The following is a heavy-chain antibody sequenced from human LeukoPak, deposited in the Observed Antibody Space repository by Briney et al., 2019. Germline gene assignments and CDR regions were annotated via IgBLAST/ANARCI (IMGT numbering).Heavy chain of an antibody. Sequence: PGGSLRLSCAASGFTFSSYGMHWVRQAPGKGLEWVSSISSSSSYIYYADSVKGRFTISRDNAKNSLYLQMNSLRAEDTAVYYCARNGDNDAFDIWGQGTMVTVSS. CDR3: ARNGDNDAFDI. CDR1: GFTFSSYG. V-gene: IGHV3-21*01. J-gene: IGHJ3*02. D-gene: IGHD4-17*01. CDR2: ISSSSSYI.